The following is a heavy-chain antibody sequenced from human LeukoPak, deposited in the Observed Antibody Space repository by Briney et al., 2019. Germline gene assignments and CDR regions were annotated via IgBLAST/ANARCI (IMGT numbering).Heavy chain of an antibody. CDR1: GFTFSSYT. CDR2: MSSSSAFM. Sequence: GGSLRLSCATSGFTFSSYTMNWVRQAPGKGLEWVSSMSSSSAFMYYADSVKGRFTISRDNAKNSVYLRMNSLRAEDTAVYYCVRERGSGNYQFFDNWGQGTLVTVSS. CDR3: VRERGSGNYQFFDN. J-gene: IGHJ4*02. D-gene: IGHD1-26*01. V-gene: IGHV3-21*01.